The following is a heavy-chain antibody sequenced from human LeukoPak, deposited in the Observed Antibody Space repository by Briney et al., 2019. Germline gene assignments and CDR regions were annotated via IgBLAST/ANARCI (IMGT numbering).Heavy chain of an antibody. CDR3: AWGGIAAFDS. CDR2: ISSSGNTR. Sequence: PGGSRRLSCAASGFTFSDYYMSWIRQAPGKGLEWVAYISSSGNTRYYADSVKGRFTISRDNAKNSLYLQMNSLRAEDTAVYYCAWGGIAAFDSWGQGTLVTVSS. D-gene: IGHD2-21*01. J-gene: IGHJ4*02. V-gene: IGHV3-11*04. CDR1: GFTFSDYY.